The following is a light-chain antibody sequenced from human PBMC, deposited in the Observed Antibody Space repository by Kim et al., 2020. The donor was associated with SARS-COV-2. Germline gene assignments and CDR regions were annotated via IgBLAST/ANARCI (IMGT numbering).Light chain of an antibody. J-gene: IGLJ3*02. CDR1: SLRSYY. CDR2: GKN. CDR3: NSRESSANHWM. Sequence: SELTQDPAVSVALGQTVRITCQGDSLRSYYASWYQQKPGQAPVLVFYGKNNRPSGIPDRFSGSYSGNTASLTITAAQAEDEADYYCNSRESSANHWMFGGGTQLTVL. V-gene: IGLV3-19*01.